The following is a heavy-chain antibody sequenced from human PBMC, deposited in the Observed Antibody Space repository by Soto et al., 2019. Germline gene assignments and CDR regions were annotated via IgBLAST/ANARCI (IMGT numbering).Heavy chain of an antibody. CDR1: GYTFTSYG. D-gene: IGHD2-2*01. CDR3: ARLYCSSTSCYGDWFEP. Sequence: ASVRVSCKASGYTFTSYGISWVRQAPGQGLEWMGWISAYNGNTNYAQKLQGRVTMTTDTSTSTAYMELRSLRSDDTAVYYCARLYCSSTSCYGDWFEPWRQGTLVTVSS. CDR2: ISAYNGNT. J-gene: IGHJ5*02. V-gene: IGHV1-18*04.